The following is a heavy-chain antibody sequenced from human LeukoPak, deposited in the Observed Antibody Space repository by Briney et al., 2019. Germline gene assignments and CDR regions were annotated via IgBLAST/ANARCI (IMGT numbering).Heavy chain of an antibody. CDR2: IYSGGGT. D-gene: IGHD4-17*01. J-gene: IGHJ4*02. CDR3: VRDDRRYGDYGYFDY. V-gene: IGHV3-66*01. Sequence: GGSLRLSCAASGFTFSNFATSWVRQAPGKGLEWVSVIYSGGGTYYADSVKGRFTISRDNSKNTLYLQMNSLRAEDAAVYYCVRDDRRYGDYGYFDYWGQGTLVTVSS. CDR1: GFTFSNFA.